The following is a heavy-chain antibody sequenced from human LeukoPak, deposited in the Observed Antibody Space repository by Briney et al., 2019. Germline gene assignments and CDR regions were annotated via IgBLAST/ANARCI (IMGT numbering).Heavy chain of an antibody. CDR2: IKQDGSEK. CDR1: GFTFSSYW. CDR3: ANIERDD. J-gene: IGHJ4*02. V-gene: IGHV3-7*01. Sequence: GGPVSLSCSACGFTFSSYWVMWLPLAPGRGVEGVANIKQDGSEKYYVDSVKRRFTISRHNAKNSLYLQMNCLRAEDTAVYYCANIERDDWGRERLLGVSS. D-gene: IGHD2-15*01.